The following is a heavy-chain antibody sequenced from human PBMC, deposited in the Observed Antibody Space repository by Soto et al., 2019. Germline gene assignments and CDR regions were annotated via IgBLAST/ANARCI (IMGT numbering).Heavy chain of an antibody. D-gene: IGHD1-1*01. Sequence: EVQLVESGGGLVQPGWYLRLSCAASGFTFMSDEMNWFRQAPGKGLEWVSYISSSGSTIYYADSVKGRFTISRDNAKNSLYLQMNSLRAEDTAVYYCARALELESDAFDRWGQGTMVTVSS. J-gene: IGHJ3*01. CDR3: ARALELESDAFDR. V-gene: IGHV3-48*03. CDR2: ISSSGSTI. CDR1: GFTFMSDE.